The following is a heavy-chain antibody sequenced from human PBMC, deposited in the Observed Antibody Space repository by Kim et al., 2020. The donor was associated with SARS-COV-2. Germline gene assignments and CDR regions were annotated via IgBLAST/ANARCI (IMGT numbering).Heavy chain of an antibody. CDR2: IIPIFGTA. Sequence: SVKVSCKASGGTFSSYAISWVRQAPGQGLEWMGGIIPIFGTANYAQKFQGRVTITADESTSTAYMELSSLRSEDTAVYYCATNYYDSSGYYYYYYGMDVWGQGTTVTVSS. D-gene: IGHD3-22*01. J-gene: IGHJ6*02. CDR1: GGTFSSYA. CDR3: ATNYYDSSGYYYYYYGMDV. V-gene: IGHV1-69*13.